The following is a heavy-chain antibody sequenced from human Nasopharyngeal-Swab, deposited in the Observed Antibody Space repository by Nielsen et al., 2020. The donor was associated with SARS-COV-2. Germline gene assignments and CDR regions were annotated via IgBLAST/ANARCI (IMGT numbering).Heavy chain of an antibody. Sequence: WIRQPPGKGLEWVAVIWYDGSNKYYADSVKGRFTISRDNSKNTLYLQTNSLRAEDTAVYYCASARSGYDSDFDYWGQGTLVTVSS. J-gene: IGHJ4*02. CDR3: ASARSGYDSDFDY. D-gene: IGHD5-12*01. V-gene: IGHV3-33*01. CDR2: IWYDGSNK.